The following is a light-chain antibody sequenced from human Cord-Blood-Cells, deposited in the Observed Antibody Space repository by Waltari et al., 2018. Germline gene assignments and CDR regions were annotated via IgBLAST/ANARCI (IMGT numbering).Light chain of an antibody. CDR1: QSISSY. CDR3: QQSYSTPIT. V-gene: IGKV1-39*01. CDR2: AAS. Sequence: DIQMTQPLSSLSASVGDRVTITCRASQSISSYLNWYQQKPGKAPKLLIYAASSLQSGVPSRFSGSGSGTDFTLTISSLQPEDFATYYCQQSYSTPITFGQGTRLEIK. J-gene: IGKJ5*01.